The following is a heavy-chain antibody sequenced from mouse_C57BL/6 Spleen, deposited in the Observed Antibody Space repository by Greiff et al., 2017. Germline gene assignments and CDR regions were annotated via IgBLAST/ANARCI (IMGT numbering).Heavy chain of an antibody. V-gene: IGHV2-2*01. D-gene: IGHD2-4*01. CDR1: GFSLTSYG. Sequence: QMQLKQSGPGLVQPSQSLSITCTVSGFSLTSYGVHWVRQSPGKGLEWLGVIWSSGSTDYNAAFISRLSISKDNSKSQVFFKMNSLQADDTAIYYCARNGNYDYDGFAYWGQGTLVTVSA. CDR2: IWSSGST. J-gene: IGHJ3*01. CDR3: ARNGNYDYDGFAY.